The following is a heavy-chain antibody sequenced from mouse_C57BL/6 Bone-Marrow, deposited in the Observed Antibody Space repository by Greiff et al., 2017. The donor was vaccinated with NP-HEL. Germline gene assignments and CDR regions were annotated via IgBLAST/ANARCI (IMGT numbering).Heavy chain of an antibody. D-gene: IGHD1-1*01. J-gene: IGHJ2*01. CDR2: ISDGGSYT. Sequence: EVMLVESGGGLVKPGGSLKLSCAASGFTFSSYAMSWVRQTPEKRLEWVATISDGGSYTYYPDNVKGRFTISRDNAKNNLYLQMSHLKSEDTAMYYCARANYGSRLFFDYWGQGTTRTVSS. CDR1: GFTFSSYA. CDR3: ARANYGSRLFFDY. V-gene: IGHV5-4*03.